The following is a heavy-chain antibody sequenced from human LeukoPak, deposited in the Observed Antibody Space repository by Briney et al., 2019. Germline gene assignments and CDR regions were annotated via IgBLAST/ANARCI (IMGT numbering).Heavy chain of an antibody. CDR3: ARGGTVTGFGY. CDR2: ISSSSSYI. J-gene: IGHJ4*02. V-gene: IGHV3-21*01. CDR1: GFTFSSYS. D-gene: IGHD4-17*01. Sequence: GRSLRLSCAASGFTFSSYSMNRVRQAPGKGLEWVSSISSSSSYIYYADSVKGRFTISRDNAKNSLYLQMNSLRAEDTAVYYCARGGTVTGFGYWGQGTLVTVSS.